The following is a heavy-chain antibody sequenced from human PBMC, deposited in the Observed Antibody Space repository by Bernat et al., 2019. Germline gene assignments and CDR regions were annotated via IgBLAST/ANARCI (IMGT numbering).Heavy chain of an antibody. CDR1: GYTFTSYG. Sequence: QVQLVQSGAEVKKPGASVKVSCKASGYTFTSYGISWVRQAPGQGLEWMGWISAYNGNTNYAQKLQGRVTMTTDTSTSTAYMELRSLRSDDTAVYYCARVTMTTVTTPYYYYYGMDVWGQGTTVTVSS. J-gene: IGHJ6*02. CDR2: ISAYNGNT. CDR3: ARVTMTTVTTPYYYYYGMDV. D-gene: IGHD4-17*01. V-gene: IGHV1-18*01.